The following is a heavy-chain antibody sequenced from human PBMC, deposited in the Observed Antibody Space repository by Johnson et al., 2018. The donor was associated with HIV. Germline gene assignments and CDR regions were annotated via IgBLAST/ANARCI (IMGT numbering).Heavy chain of an antibody. D-gene: IGHD6-19*01. CDR3: ARAQYRWYSSGLDAFDI. J-gene: IGHJ3*02. CDR2: IYIDGST. V-gene: IGHV3-66*02. CDR1: GFTVSSNY. Sequence: VQLVESGGALVQPGGSLRLSCAASGFTVSSNYMCWVRQAPGKGLEWVSVIYIDGSTFYADPVKGRITISRDNSKNTLYRQMNSLRAEDPAVYYCARAQYRWYSSGLDAFDIWGQGTMVTVSS.